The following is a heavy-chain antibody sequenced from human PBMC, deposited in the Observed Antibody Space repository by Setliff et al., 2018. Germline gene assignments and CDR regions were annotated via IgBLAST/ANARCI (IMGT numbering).Heavy chain of an antibody. CDR3: AKGGPYYYYYMDV. CDR1: GFTFSSYA. CDR2: ITNSGGTI. J-gene: IGHJ6*03. Sequence: GGSLRLSCAASGFTFSSYAMSWIRQAQGKGLEWVSYITNSGGTIDYADSVRGRFAVSRDNSRNTLYLEMNSLRPEDTAMYYCAKGGPYYYYYMDVWAKGPWSPSP. V-gene: IGHV3-23*01.